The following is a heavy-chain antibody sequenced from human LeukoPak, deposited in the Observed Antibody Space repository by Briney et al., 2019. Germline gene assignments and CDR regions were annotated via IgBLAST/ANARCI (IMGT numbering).Heavy chain of an antibody. CDR3: ARHPELYFFDY. Sequence: PSETLSLTCFVSGASISTYYWSWIRQPPGKGLEWIGYISYSGSTNYNPSLKSRVTISADTSKNQVSLTLSSVTAADTAVYYCARHPELYFFDYWGQGTLVTVSS. CDR2: ISYSGST. J-gene: IGHJ4*02. CDR1: GASISTYY. D-gene: IGHD3-10*01. V-gene: IGHV4-59*08.